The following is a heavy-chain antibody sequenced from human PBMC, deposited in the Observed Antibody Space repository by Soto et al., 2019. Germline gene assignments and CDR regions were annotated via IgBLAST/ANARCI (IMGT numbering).Heavy chain of an antibody. CDR2: ISGSGGST. V-gene: IGHV3-23*01. CDR1: GFTFSSYA. CDR3: AKDREVRGVTETDY. D-gene: IGHD3-10*01. J-gene: IGHJ4*02. Sequence: EVQLLESGGGLVQPGGSLRLSCAASGFTFSSYAMSWVRLAPGKGLEWVSAISGSGGSTYYADSVKGRFTISRDNSKNTLYLQMNSLRAEDTAVYYCAKDREVRGVTETDYWGQGTLVTVSS.